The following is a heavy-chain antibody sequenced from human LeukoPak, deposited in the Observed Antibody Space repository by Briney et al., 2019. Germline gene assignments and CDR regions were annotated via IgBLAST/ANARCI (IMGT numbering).Heavy chain of an antibody. D-gene: IGHD2-15*01. Sequence: SVKVSCKASGGTFSTYVISWVRQAPGPGLKWMGGIIPIFGTANYAQKFQGRVTITADKSTSTAYMEVSSLRSEDTAVYYCAGGRPRGYCSGGSCYHNFDYWGQGTLVTVSS. CDR1: GGTFSTYV. V-gene: IGHV1-69*06. CDR2: IIPIFGTA. CDR3: AGGRPRGYCSGGSCYHNFDY. J-gene: IGHJ4*02.